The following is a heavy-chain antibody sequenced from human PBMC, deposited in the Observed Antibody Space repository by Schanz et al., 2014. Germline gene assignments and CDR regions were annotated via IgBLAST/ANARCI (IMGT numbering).Heavy chain of an antibody. Sequence: QVQLVESGGGLVKPGGSLRLSCAASGFTFSDYYMDWVRQAPGKGLEWVSYIATSSSTRHYADSVKGRVTISRDNAKNSVSLQMRRLRVEDTAVYYCASGVHVSSLQKGLQFWGRGTLVIVSS. J-gene: IGHJ1*01. CDR2: IATSSSTR. D-gene: IGHD3-10*01. CDR3: ASGVHVSSLQKGLQF. CDR1: GFTFSDYY. V-gene: IGHV3-11*04.